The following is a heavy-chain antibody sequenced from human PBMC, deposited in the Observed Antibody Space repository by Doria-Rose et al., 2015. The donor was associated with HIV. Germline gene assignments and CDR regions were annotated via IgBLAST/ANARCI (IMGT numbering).Heavy chain of an antibody. CDR2: IGYDGDNK. V-gene: IGHV3-33*01. Sequence: HWVRQAPGKGLEWVAIIGYDGDNKYYVDSVRGRFTISRDNSKDTLYLQMNRLRAEDTAVYYCATQYCSGGSCYFEYWGQGTLVAVSS. J-gene: IGHJ4*02. D-gene: IGHD2-15*01. CDR3: ATQYCSGGSCYFEY.